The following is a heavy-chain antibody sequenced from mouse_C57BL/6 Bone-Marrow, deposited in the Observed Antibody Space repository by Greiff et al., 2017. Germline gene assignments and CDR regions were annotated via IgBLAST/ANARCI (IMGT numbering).Heavy chain of an antibody. CDR3: AREGCRFAY. CDR2: ISDGGSYT. J-gene: IGHJ3*01. V-gene: IGHV5-4*01. CDR1: GFTFSSYA. Sequence: DVKLVESGGGLVKPGGSLKLSCAASGFTFSSYAMSWVSQTPEKRLEWVATISDGGSYTYYPENVKGRFTSSGDNATNNRYLQMSNLKSEDTAMYYCAREGCRFAYWGQGTLVTVSA.